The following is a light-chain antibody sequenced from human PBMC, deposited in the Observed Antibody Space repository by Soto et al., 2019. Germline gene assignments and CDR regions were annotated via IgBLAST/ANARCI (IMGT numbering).Light chain of an antibody. V-gene: IGKV3-15*01. J-gene: IGKJ5*01. CDR1: QNITSN. CDR2: GAS. CDR3: QQYNNWPPPIT. Sequence: EIVMTQSPATLSVSPGERATLSCRASQNITSNLAWYQQKPGQAPRLLFYGASTRATGIPARFSGSGSGTEFTLTISSLQSEDFAVYYCQQYNNWPPPITFGQGTRLEIK.